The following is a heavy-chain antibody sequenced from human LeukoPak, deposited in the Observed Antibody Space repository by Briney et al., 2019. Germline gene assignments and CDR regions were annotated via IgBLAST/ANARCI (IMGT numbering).Heavy chain of an antibody. CDR2: MSGSGGFT. CDR3: ARDVSWGSGIDY. V-gene: IGHV3-23*01. Sequence: PGGSLRLSCAASGFTFSSYAMSWVRQAPGKGLEWVSAMSGSGGFTYYADSVKGRFTISRDNSKNTLYLQMNSLRAEDTAVHYCARDVSWGSGIDYWGQGTLVTVSS. J-gene: IGHJ4*02. CDR1: GFTFSSYA. D-gene: IGHD7-27*01.